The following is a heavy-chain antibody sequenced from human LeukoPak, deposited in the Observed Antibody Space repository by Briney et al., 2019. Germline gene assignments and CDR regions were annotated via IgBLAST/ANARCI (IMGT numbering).Heavy chain of an antibody. CDR3: ARANPTIPIFYFDF. CDR1: GFTFRSHG. D-gene: IGHD2-2*02. CDR2: ISSSADRI. J-gene: IGHJ4*02. V-gene: IGHV3-48*01. Sequence: GGSLRLSCVGFGFTFRSHGMNWVRQAPGKGPEWISYISSSADRIYYADSVRGRLAISRGNDRNSLFLDMNTLRAEDTAVYYCARANPTIPIFYFDFWGRGTLVTVSS.